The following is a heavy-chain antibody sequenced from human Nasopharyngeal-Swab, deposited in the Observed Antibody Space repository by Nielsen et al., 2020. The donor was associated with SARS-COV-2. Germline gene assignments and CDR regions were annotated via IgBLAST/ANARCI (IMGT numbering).Heavy chain of an antibody. Sequence: GRSLRLSCAASGFTFSSYGMHWVRQAPGKGLEWVAVISYDGSNKYYADSVKGRFTISRDNSKNTLYLQMNSLRAEDTAVYYCAKDRIVVVTVWYYFDYWGQGTLVTVSS. V-gene: IGHV3-30*18. CDR3: AKDRIVVVTVWYYFDY. CDR2: ISYDGSNK. J-gene: IGHJ4*02. CDR1: GFTFSSYG. D-gene: IGHD2-21*02.